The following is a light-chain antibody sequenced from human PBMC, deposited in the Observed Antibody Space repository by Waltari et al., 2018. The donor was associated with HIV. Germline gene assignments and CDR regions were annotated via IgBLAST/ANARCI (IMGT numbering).Light chain of an antibody. CDR1: SSNIGSKT. V-gene: IGLV1-44*01. CDR2: RNN. J-gene: IGLJ2*01. Sequence: QSVLTQPPSASGTPGQRVTISCSGSSSNIGSKTVNWYQQLPGTAPKLLIYRNNQRPSGVPDRFSGSKSGTSASLAISGLQSEDDADYYCATWDDSLNGDVVFGGGTKLTVL. CDR3: ATWDDSLNGDVV.